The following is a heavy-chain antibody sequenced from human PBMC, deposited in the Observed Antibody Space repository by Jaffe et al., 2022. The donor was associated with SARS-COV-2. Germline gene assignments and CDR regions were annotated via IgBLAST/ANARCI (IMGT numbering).Heavy chain of an antibody. CDR3: ARLRVKSDPFLGDFDS. CDR1: GFTFRTYG. Sequence: EVQLVESGGGLVKPGGSLRLSCAASGFTFRTYGLSWVRQAPGKGLEWAASISSISNYIYYGDSVKGRFTISRDNAKNLLYLQMDGLRAEDTAVYYCARLRVKSDPFLGDFDSWGQGTLVTVSS. J-gene: IGHJ4*02. CDR2: ISSISNYI. V-gene: IGHV3-21*01. D-gene: IGHD3-22*01.